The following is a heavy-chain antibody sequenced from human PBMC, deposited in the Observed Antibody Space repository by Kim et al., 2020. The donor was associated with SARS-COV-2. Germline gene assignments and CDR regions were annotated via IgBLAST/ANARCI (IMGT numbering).Heavy chain of an antibody. CDR3: ARGSFDY. V-gene: IGHV3-48*04. Sequence: SRSAIYYADSVKGRFTISRDNAKNSLYLQMNSLRAEDTAVYYCARGSFDYWGQGTLVTVSS. J-gene: IGHJ4*02. CDR2: SRSAI.